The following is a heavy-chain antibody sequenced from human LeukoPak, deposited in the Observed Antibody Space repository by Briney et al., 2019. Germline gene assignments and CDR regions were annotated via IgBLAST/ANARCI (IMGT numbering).Heavy chain of an antibody. V-gene: IGHV1-46*01. CDR2: MSPNGDST. D-gene: IGHD6-19*01. Sequence: GASVKLSCKASGYPFTKFYMHWVRQAPGHGLEWMGLMSPNGDSTLYSQKFQGRVTMTRDTSTSTDYMELSSLRSEDTAVYYCARVNSDTVKGECSGACYWWFDPWGQGTLVTVPS. J-gene: IGHJ5*02. CDR3: ARVNSDTVKGECSGACYWWFDP. CDR1: GYPFTKFY.